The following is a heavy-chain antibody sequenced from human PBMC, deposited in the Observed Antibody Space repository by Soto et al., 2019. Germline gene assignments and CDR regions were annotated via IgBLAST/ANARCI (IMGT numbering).Heavy chain of an antibody. V-gene: IGHV3-53*01. J-gene: IGHJ4*02. D-gene: IGHD3-22*01. Sequence: TGGSLRLSCAASGFTVIINYMSWVRRAPGKGLEWVSVIYSGGSTYYADSVKGRFTISRDNSKNTLYLQMNSLRAEDTAVYYCAREPMGYDSSGYYYLAYWGQGTLVTVSS. CDR2: IYSGGST. CDR1: GFTVIINY. CDR3: AREPMGYDSSGYYYLAY.